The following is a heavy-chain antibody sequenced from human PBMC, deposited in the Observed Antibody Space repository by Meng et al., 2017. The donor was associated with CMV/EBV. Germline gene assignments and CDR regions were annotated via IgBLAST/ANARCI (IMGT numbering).Heavy chain of an antibody. CDR3: AREVRYCSSTSCYRFDP. Sequence: SETLSLTCTVSGGSISSYYWSWIRQPPGKGLEWIGYIYYSGSTNYNPSLKSRVTISVDTPKNQFSLKLSSVTAADTAVYYCAREVRYCSSTSCYRFDPWGQGTLVTVSS. CDR1: GGSISSYY. J-gene: IGHJ5*02. V-gene: IGHV4-59*01. D-gene: IGHD2-2*01. CDR2: IYYSGST.